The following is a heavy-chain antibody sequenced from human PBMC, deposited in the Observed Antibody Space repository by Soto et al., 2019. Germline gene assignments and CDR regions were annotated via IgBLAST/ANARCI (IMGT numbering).Heavy chain of an antibody. CDR3: ARGRGGWFINQLLNAFDI. J-gene: IGHJ3*02. V-gene: IGHV4-59*01. CDR2: IYYSGST. D-gene: IGHD2-2*01. CDR1: GGSISSYY. Sequence: QVQLQESGLGLVKPSETLSLTCTVSGGSISSYYWSWIRQPPGKGLEWIGYIYYSGSTNYNPSLKSRVTISVDTSKNQFSLKLSSVTAADTAVYYCARGRGGWFINQLLNAFDIWGQGTMVTVSS.